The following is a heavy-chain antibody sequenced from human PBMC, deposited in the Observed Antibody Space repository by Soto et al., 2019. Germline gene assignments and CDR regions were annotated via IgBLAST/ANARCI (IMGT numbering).Heavy chain of an antibody. J-gene: IGHJ4*02. CDR2: IYHSGGT. CDR1: GGSISSANW. Sequence: QVQLQESGPGLVKPSGTLSLTCAVSGGSISSANWWSWGRQPPGKGLEWIREIYHSGGTNYNPSLKSRVTISVDKSKDQFSLKLNSLTAADTAVYYCATTMTTVPKTGGTFDYWGQGTLVTVSS. V-gene: IGHV4-4*02. CDR3: ATTMTTVPKTGGTFDY. D-gene: IGHD4-17*01.